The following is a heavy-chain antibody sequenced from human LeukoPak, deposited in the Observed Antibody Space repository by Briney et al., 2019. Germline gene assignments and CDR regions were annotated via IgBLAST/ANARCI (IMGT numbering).Heavy chain of an antibody. J-gene: IGHJ4*02. Sequence: ASVKVSCKASDFSFTSYGMSWVRQAPGQGLEWMGRINPNSGGTNYAQKFQGRVTMTRDTSISTAYMELSGLRSDDTAVYYCARDRTGALFFDYWGQGTLVTVSS. CDR3: ARDRTGALFFDY. V-gene: IGHV1-2*06. CDR1: DFSFTSYG. D-gene: IGHD2-8*02. CDR2: INPNSGGT.